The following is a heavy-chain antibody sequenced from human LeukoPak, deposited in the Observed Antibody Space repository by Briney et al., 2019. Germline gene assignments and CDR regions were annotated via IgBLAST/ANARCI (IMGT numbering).Heavy chain of an antibody. Sequence: GGSLRLSCAASGFTFSSYWMSWVRQAPGKGLEWVGFIRSKAYGGTTEYAASVKGRFTISRDDSKSIAYLQMNSLKTEDTAVYYCTRNYYGSGSYYYYYYYMDVWGKGTTVTISS. CDR3: TRNYYGSGSYYYYYYYMDV. D-gene: IGHD3-10*01. CDR2: IRSKAYGGTT. J-gene: IGHJ6*03. V-gene: IGHV3-49*04. CDR1: GFTFSSYW.